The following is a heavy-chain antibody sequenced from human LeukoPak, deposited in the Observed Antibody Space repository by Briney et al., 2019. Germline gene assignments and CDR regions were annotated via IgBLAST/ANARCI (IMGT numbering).Heavy chain of an antibody. CDR3: ASLYCGGDCYNDY. D-gene: IGHD2-21*02. Sequence: PSETLSLTCAVYGGSFSGYYWSWIRQPPGKGLEWIGEINHSGSTNYNPSLKSRVTISVDTSKNQFSLKLSSVTAADTAVYYCASLYCGGDCYNDYWGQGTLVTVSS. CDR2: INHSGST. V-gene: IGHV4-34*01. J-gene: IGHJ4*02. CDR1: GGSFSGYY.